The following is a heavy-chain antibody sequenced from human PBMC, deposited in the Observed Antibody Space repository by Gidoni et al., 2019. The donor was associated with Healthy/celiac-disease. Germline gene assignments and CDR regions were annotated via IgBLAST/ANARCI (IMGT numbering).Heavy chain of an antibody. V-gene: IGHV4-31*03. CDR3: ARDKSPYGDYPMDV. D-gene: IGHD4-17*01. Sequence: QVQLQESGPGLVKPSQTLSLTCTVSGGSISRGGYYWSWIRQHPGEGLEWIGYIYYSGSTYYNPSLKSRVTISVDTSKNQFSLKLSSVTAADTAVYYCARDKSPYGDYPMDVWGQGTTVTVSS. CDR1: GGSISRGGYY. CDR2: IYYSGST. J-gene: IGHJ6*02.